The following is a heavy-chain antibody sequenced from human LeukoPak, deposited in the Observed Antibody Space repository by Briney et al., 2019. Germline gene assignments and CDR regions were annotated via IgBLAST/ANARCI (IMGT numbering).Heavy chain of an antibody. J-gene: IGHJ5*02. CDR3: ARACGGVTIFGVVINFGWFDP. Sequence: PSETLSLTCAVYGGSFSGYYWSWIRQPPGKGLEWIGEINHSGSTNYNPSLKSRVTISVDTSKNQFSLKLSSVTAADTAVYYCARACGGVTIFGVVINFGWFDPWGQGTLVTVSS. V-gene: IGHV4-34*01. D-gene: IGHD3-3*01. CDR2: INHSGST. CDR1: GGSFSGYY.